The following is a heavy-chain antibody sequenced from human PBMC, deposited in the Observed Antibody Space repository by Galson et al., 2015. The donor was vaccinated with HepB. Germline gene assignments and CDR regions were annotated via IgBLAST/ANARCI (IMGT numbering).Heavy chain of an antibody. CDR1: GFTFSSYA. J-gene: IGHJ4*02. Sequence: SLRLSCAASGFTFSSYAMHWVRQAPGKGLEWVAVISYDGSNKYYADSVKGRFTISRDNSKNTLYLQMNSLRAEDTAVYYCASDTIFGVVIVGYFDYWGQGTLVTVSS. CDR3: ASDTIFGVVIVGYFDY. D-gene: IGHD3-3*01. CDR2: ISYDGSNK. V-gene: IGHV3-30-3*01.